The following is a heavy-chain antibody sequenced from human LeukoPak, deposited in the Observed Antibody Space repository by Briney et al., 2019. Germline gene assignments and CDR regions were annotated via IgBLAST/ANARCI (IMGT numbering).Heavy chain of an antibody. CDR2: IYASGST. CDR3: ARHEVAGSRNASDI. CDR1: GFTFGSYW. Sequence: GSLRLSCAASGFTFGSYWMTWVRQAPGKGLEWIAYIYASGSTNSNPSLKNRVTVSVDTSKNQLSLRLTSVTAADTAVYYCARHEVAGSRNASDIWGQGTMVTVSS. J-gene: IGHJ3*02. V-gene: IGHV4-4*09. D-gene: IGHD6-19*01.